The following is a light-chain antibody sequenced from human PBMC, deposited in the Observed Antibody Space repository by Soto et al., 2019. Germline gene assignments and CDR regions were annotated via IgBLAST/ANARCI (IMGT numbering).Light chain of an antibody. CDR1: QSVSNNY. CDR3: QQYGTSPPLT. V-gene: IGKV3-20*01. J-gene: IGKJ4*01. Sequence: EIVLMQSPGTLSLSPGERATLSCRASQSVSNNYVAWYQQKPGQAPRLLIAGASSRATGIPDRFSGSGSRTDFTLTISRLEAEVFAVYNCQQYGTSPPLTFGGGTKVEIK. CDR2: GAS.